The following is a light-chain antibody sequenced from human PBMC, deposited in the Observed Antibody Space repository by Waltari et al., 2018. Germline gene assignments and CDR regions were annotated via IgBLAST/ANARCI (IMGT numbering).Light chain of an antibody. CDR1: SIDVGAYTF. J-gene: IGLJ1*01. Sequence: QSALTQPASVSGSPGQPITISCTGPSIDVGAYTFVPWYQQHPGKPPHLIIYEVIERPPGVSNRFSGSKSDNTASLTISGLQAEDEADYYCSSYTTSTAPGVFGAGTKVTVL. CDR2: EVI. V-gene: IGLV2-14*01. CDR3: SSYTTSTAPGV.